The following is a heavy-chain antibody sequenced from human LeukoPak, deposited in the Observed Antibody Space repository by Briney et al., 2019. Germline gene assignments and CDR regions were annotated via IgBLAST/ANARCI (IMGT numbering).Heavy chain of an antibody. J-gene: IGHJ4*02. CDR2: INHSGST. CDR3: ARGLSDILTTYFFDY. V-gene: IGHV4-34*01. D-gene: IGHD3-9*01. Sequence: PSETLSLTCAVYGGSFSGYYWSWIRQPPGKGLEWIGEINHSGSTDYNPSLKSRVTISVDTSKNQFSLKLSSVTAADTAVYYCARGLSDILTTYFFDYWGQGTLVTVSS. CDR1: GGSFSGYY.